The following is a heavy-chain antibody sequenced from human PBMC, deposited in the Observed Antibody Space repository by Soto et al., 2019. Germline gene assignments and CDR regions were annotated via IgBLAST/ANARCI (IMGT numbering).Heavy chain of an antibody. V-gene: IGHV3-7*02. D-gene: IGHD2-15*01. CDR2: IKQDGSEK. CDR1: GFTFSSYW. J-gene: IGHJ6*03. Sequence: GGSLRLSCAASGFTFSSYWMSWVRQAPGKGLEWVTNIKQDGSEKYYVDSVKGRFTISRDNAKNSLYLQMNSLRAEDTAVYYCARVRDCSGGSCYSNYYYYMDVWGKGTTVTVSS. CDR3: ARVRDCSGGSCYSNYYYYMDV.